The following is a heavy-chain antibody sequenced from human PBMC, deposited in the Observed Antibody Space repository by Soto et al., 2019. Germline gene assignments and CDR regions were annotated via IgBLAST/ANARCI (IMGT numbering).Heavy chain of an antibody. CDR3: PTVVRPSTAILNDY. D-gene: IGHD2-2*02. CDR1: GFTFSTAR. J-gene: IGHJ4*02. V-gene: IGHV3-15*01. CDR2: IKTKTEGGTT. Sequence: EVQLVESGGGLVEPGGSLRLSCAASGFTFSTARMSWVRQAPGKGLEWVGRIKTKTEGGTTDYASPVKGRFTISRDDSKNTLYLQMNSLKTEDTAVYYCPTVVRPSTAILNDYWGQGTLVTVSS.